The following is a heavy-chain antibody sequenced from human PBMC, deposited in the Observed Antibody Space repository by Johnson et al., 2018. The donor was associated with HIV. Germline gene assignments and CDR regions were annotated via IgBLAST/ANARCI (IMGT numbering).Heavy chain of an antibody. CDR2: TTDKLNSYTT. CDR3: ARENYRRRDALDV. V-gene: IGHV3-72*01. J-gene: IGHJ3*01. D-gene: IGHD1-7*01. Sequence: EVQLVESGGGLVQPGGSLRLSCVVSGFTFSDYYMDWVRQAPGKGLEWVGRTTDKLNSYTTKYAASVKGRFTISRDDSKKSLSLQINSLKTEDTAVYYCARENYRRRDALDVWGQGTVVIVSS. CDR1: GFTFSDYY.